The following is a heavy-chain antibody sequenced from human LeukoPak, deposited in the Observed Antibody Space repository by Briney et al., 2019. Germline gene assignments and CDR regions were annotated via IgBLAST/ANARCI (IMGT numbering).Heavy chain of an antibody. CDR2: ISSSSTYT. D-gene: IGHD3-10*01. CDR3: ARDLLEDY. CDR1: GFTFSDYY. Sequence: PGGSLRLSCAASGFTFSDYYMTWIRQAPGKGLEWISYISSSSTYTNYGDSVKGRFTISRDNAKNSLYLQMNSLRAEDTAVYYCARDLLEDYWGQGTLVTVSS. V-gene: IGHV3-11*06. J-gene: IGHJ4*02.